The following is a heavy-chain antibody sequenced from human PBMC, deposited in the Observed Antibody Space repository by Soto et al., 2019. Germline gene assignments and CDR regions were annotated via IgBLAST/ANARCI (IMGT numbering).Heavy chain of an antibody. J-gene: IGHJ4*02. CDR1: GYRFTTSW. Sequence: PGESLKISCKASGYRFTTSWIGWVRQKPGKGLECVVIIYPGDSDARYSPSFKGQVTISADKSITTAYLQWSSLRASDSGIYFCARGKNVGESLGWFDFCGQGALVTVSS. CDR3: ARGKNVGESLGWFDF. D-gene: IGHD3-10*01. V-gene: IGHV5-51*01. CDR2: IYPGDSDA.